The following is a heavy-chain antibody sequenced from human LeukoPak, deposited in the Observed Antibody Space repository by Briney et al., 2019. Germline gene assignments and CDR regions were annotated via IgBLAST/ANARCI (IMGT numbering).Heavy chain of an antibody. D-gene: IGHD3-3*01. CDR3: ASVWSGYHLPSDY. Sequence: SETLSLTCTVSGGSISSSSYYWGWIRQPPGKGLEWIGSIYYSGSTYYNPSLKSRVTISVDTSKNQFSLKLSSVTAADTAVYYCASVWSGYHLPSDYWGQGTLVTVSS. CDR1: GGSISSSSYY. CDR2: IYYSGST. J-gene: IGHJ4*02. V-gene: IGHV4-39*07.